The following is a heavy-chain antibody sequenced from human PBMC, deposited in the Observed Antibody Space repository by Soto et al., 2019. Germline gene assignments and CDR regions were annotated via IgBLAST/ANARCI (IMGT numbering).Heavy chain of an antibody. CDR1: GFTFSSYG. V-gene: IGHV3-33*01. CDR3: ARDNRYCSSTSCYFSWPYYYGMDV. CDR2: IWYDGSNK. J-gene: IGHJ6*02. D-gene: IGHD2-2*01. Sequence: VGSLRLSCAASGFTFSSYGMHWVRQAPGKGLEWVAVIWYDGSNKYYADSVKGRFTISRDNSENTLYLQMNSLRAEDTAVYYCARDNRYCSSTSCYFSWPYYYGMDVWGQGTTVTVSS.